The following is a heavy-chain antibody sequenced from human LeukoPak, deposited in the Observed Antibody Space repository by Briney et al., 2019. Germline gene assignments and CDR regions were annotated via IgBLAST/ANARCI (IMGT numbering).Heavy chain of an antibody. J-gene: IGHJ6*03. CDR3: ARESHGENYMDV. Sequence: QPGGPLRLSCAASGFTFSSYGMHWVRQAPGKGLEWVAVIWYDGSNKYYADSVKGRFTISRDNSKNTLYLQMNSLRAEDTAVYYCARESHGENYMDVWGKGTTVTVSS. CDR2: IWYDGSNK. V-gene: IGHV3-33*01. D-gene: IGHD3-10*01. CDR1: GFTFSSYG.